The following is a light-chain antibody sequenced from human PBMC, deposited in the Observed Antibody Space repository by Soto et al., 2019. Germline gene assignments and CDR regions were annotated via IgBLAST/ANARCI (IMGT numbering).Light chain of an antibody. V-gene: IGKV3-15*01. J-gene: IGKJ2*01. CDR1: QSIASN. CDR2: SAS. CDR3: QQHNHWPS. Sequence: EIVMTQSPATLPVSPGESATLSCRASQSIASNLAWYQQKPGQAPRLLIHSASARATGIPPRFSGSGPGTEFTLTISSLQSEDFAVYYCQQHNHWPSFGQGTNLEIK.